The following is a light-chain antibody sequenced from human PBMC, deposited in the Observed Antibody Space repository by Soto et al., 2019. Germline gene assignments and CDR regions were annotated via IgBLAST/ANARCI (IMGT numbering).Light chain of an antibody. Sequence: IVLTHSPGSLSFSAWQRSTHSSSSSQSVSSSYLAWYQQKPGQPPRLLIYGASSRATGIPDRFSGSGSGTDFTLTISRLEPEDFAVYYCQQYGGSPRTFGQGTKVDIK. J-gene: IGKJ1*01. CDR3: QQYGGSPRT. CDR1: QSVSSSY. CDR2: GAS. V-gene: IGKV3-20*01.